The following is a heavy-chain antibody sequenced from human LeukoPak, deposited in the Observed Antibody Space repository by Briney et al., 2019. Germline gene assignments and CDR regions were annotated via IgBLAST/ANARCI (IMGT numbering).Heavy chain of an antibody. D-gene: IGHD6-13*01. J-gene: IGHJ4*02. Sequence: PGGSLRLSCAGSGFTFSTYAMSWVRQAPGKGLEWVSGMIGGGNTYYADSVKGRFTISRDISKSTLHLQMNSLRAEDTALYYCAKAAPGIAAAGTFDYWGQGTLVTVSS. V-gene: IGHV3-23*01. CDR2: MIGGGNT. CDR1: GFTFSTYA. CDR3: AKAAPGIAAAGTFDY.